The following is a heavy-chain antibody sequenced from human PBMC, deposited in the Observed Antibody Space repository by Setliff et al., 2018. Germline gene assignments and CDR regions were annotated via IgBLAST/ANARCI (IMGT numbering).Heavy chain of an antibody. J-gene: IGHJ4*02. CDR2: IYSAGTK. CDR3: ARDACPYSSNWCHHFDY. Sequence: GGSLRLSCAASGFIASRTYVNWVRQAPGKGLEWVSVIYSAGTKYYADSVKGRFTVSRDTSKNTVYLQMNSLRADDMAIYYCARDACPYSSNWCHHFDYWGQGTLVTVSS. CDR1: GFIASRTY. D-gene: IGHD6-13*01. V-gene: IGHV3-53*01.